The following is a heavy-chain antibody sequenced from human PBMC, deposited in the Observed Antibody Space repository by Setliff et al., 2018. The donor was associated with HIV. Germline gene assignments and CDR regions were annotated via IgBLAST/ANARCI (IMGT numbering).Heavy chain of an antibody. D-gene: IGHD3-22*01. V-gene: IGHV3-48*03. Sequence: LSLTCAVSGGSISTSNWWTWVRQAPGKGLEWLSYISRDGDTIYYADSVKGRFTVSRDDTKNSLYLQMSSLRAADTAIYYCASEVCRHSGGYCYDSYAFDIWGQGTLVTVSS. CDR1: GGSISTSNW. CDR2: ISRDGDTI. J-gene: IGHJ3*02. CDR3: ASEVCRHSGGYCYDSYAFDI.